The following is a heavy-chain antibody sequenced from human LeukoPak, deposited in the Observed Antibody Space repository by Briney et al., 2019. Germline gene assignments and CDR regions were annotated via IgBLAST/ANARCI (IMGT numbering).Heavy chain of an antibody. CDR2: IWYDGSSK. CDR3: ARDEGSRVSSSSLFDY. J-gene: IGHJ4*02. D-gene: IGHD6-6*01. CDR1: GFTFSSYG. V-gene: IGHV3-33*01. Sequence: TGGSLRLSCAASGFTFSSYGMHWVRQAPGKGLEWVAVIWYDGSSKYYADSVKGRFTISRDNSKNTLYLQMNSLRAEDTAVYYCARDEGSRVSSSSLFDYWGQGTLVTVSS.